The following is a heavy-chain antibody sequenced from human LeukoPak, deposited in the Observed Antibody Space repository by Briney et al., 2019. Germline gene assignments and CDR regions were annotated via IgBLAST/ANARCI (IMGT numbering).Heavy chain of an antibody. J-gene: IGHJ6*02. CDR1: GFTSGDHA. CDR3: TRGPTGRWLYYGMDV. D-gene: IGHD5-24*01. CDR2: IRSKGYGGTT. Sequence: GGSLRLSCITSGFTSGDHAMSWVRQAPGKGLDWVGFIRSKGYGGTTEYAASVKGRFTISRDDSKSIAYLQMNSLKSEDTAVYYCTRGPTGRWLYYGMDVWGQGTTVIVSS. V-gene: IGHV3-49*04.